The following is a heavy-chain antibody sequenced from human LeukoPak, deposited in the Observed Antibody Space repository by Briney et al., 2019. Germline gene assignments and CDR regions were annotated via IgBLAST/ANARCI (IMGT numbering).Heavy chain of an antibody. CDR1: GGSISSYY. V-gene: IGHV4-59*12. J-gene: IGHJ4*02. CDR2: IYYSGST. D-gene: IGHD1-14*01. CDR3: ARDGNRGGDY. Sequence: PSETLSLTCTVSGGSISSYYWSWIRQPPGKGLEWIGYIYYSGSTNYNPSLKSRVTISVDTSKNQFSLKLSSVTAADTAVYYCARDGNRGGDYWGQGTLVTVSS.